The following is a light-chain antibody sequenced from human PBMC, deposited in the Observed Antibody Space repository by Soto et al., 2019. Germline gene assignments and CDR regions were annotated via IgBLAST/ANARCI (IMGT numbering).Light chain of an antibody. CDR2: DVN. CDR3: SSYTSSTTVI. V-gene: IGLV2-14*01. J-gene: IGLJ2*01. CDR1: SSDVGGYNY. Sequence: QSALTQPASVSGSPGQSITISCTGTSSDVGGYNYVSWFQQHPGKAPKVMIYDVNNRPSGVSNRFSGSKSGNTASLTISGLQAEDEADYYCSSYTSSTTVIFGGGTKLTVL.